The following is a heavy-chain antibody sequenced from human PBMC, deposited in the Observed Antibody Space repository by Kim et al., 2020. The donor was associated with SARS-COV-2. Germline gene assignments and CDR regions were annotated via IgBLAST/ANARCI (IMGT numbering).Heavy chain of an antibody. CDR3: ASLRGAAVYGMDV. V-gene: IGHV3-33*01. CDR2: IWYDGSNK. Sequence: GGSLRLSCAASGFTFSSYGMHWVRQAPGKGLEWVAVIWYDGSNKYYADSVKGRFTISRDNSKNTLYLQMNSLRAEDTAVYYCASLRGAAVYGMDVWGQGTTVTVSS. CDR1: GFTFSSYG. J-gene: IGHJ6*02. D-gene: IGHD3-10*01.